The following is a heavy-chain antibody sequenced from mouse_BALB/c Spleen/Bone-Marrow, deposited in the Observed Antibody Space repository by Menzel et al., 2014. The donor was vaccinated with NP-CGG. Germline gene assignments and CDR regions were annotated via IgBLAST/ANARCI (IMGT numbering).Heavy chain of an antibody. V-gene: IGHV1-69*02. D-gene: IGHD2-4*01. CDR2: IYPSDSYT. Sequence: VKLQESGAELVRPGASVKLSCKASGYTFTSYWINWVKQRPGQGLEWIGNIYPSDSYTNYNQKFKDKATLTADKSSNTAYMQLSSPTSEDAAVYYCTRTYDYDEGGFDYWGQGTTLTVSS. CDR1: GYTFTSYW. J-gene: IGHJ2*01. CDR3: TRTYDYDEGGFDY.